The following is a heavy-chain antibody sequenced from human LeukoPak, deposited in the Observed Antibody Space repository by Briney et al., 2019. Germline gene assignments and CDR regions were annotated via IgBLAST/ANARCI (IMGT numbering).Heavy chain of an antibody. CDR1: GFTFSSYG. CDR2: IWYDGSNK. CDR3: ARGKSSDYDILTGKNWFDP. J-gene: IGHJ5*02. D-gene: IGHD3-9*01. V-gene: IGHV3-33*01. Sequence: GGSLRLSCAAPGFTFSSYGMHWVRQAPGKGLEWVAVIWYDGSNKYYADSVKGRFTISRDNSKNTLYLQMNSLRAEDTAVYYCARGKSSDYDILTGKNWFDPWGQGTLVTVSS.